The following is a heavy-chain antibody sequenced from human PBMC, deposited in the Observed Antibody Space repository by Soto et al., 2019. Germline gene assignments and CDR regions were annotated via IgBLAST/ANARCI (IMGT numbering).Heavy chain of an antibody. CDR1: SISTYY. D-gene: IGHD6-13*01. CDR3: ARRYSSAFDI. J-gene: IGHJ3*02. V-gene: IGHV4-34*01. Sequence: PSETLSLTCTVDSISTYYWTWIRQPPGTGLEWIGEINHSGSTNYNPSLKSRVTISVDTSKNQFSLKLSSVTAADTAVYYCARRYSSAFDIWGQGTMVTVSS. CDR2: INHSGST.